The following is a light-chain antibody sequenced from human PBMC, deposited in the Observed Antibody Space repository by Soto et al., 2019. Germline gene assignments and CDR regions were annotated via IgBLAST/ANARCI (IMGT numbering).Light chain of an antibody. J-gene: IGLJ1*01. V-gene: IGLV2-11*01. CDR3: CSFAGSYTFV. CDR2: DVR. CDR1: SRDVGGYNY. Sequence: QSALTQPRSVSGSPGQSVTISCSGSSRDVGGYNYVSWYQQHPGRAPKLMIYDVRKRPSGVPDRFSGSKSGNTASLTISGLQAEDEADYYCCSFAGSYTFVFGTGTKLTV.